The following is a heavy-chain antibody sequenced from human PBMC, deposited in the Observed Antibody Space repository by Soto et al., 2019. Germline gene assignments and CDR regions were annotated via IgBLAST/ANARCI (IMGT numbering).Heavy chain of an antibody. CDR1: GGSFSGYY. CDR2: INHSGST. J-gene: IGHJ4*02. D-gene: IGHD5-12*01. CDR3: ARGRPINSGYSGYAVDY. V-gene: IGHV4-34*01. Sequence: SETLSLTCAVYGGSFSGYYWSWIRQPPGKGLEWIGEINHSGSTNYNPSLKSRVTISVDTSKNQFSLKLSSVTAADTAVYYCARGRPINSGYSGYAVDYWGQGTLVTVSS.